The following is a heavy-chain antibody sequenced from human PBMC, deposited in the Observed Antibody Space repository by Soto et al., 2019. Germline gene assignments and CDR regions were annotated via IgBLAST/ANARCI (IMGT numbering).Heavy chain of an antibody. CDR3: AREVSGIQAFDY. V-gene: IGHV4-4*02. J-gene: IGHJ4*02. D-gene: IGHD1-20*01. CDR1: GDSISSRNW. Sequence: QVQLQESGPGLVKPSGTLSLTCAVSGDSISSRNWWNWVRQPPGKGPEWIGEISHGGSANYNPSLKSRVSISVDKSKNHFSLQLSSVTAADTAVYYCAREVSGIQAFDYWGQGTLVTVSS. CDR2: ISHGGSA.